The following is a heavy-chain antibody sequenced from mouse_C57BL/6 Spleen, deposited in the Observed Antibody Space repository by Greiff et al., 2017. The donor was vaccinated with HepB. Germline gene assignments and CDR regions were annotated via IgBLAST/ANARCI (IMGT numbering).Heavy chain of an antibody. V-gene: IGHV3-6*01. CDR2: ISYDGSN. CDR3: ARGERALFDY. CDR1: GYSITSGYY. Sequence: DVQLQESGPGLVKPSQSLSLTCSVTGYSITSGYYWNWIRQFPGNKLEWMGDISYDGSNNYNPSLKNRISITRDTSKNQFFLKLNSVTTEDTATYYCARGERALFDYWGQGTTLTVSS. D-gene: IGHD3-3*01. J-gene: IGHJ2*01.